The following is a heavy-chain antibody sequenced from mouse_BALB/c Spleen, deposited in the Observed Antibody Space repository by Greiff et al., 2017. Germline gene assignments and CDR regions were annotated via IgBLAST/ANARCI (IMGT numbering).Heavy chain of an antibody. CDR1: GYTFTSYW. J-gene: IGHJ3*01. V-gene: IGHV1-69*02. CDR2: IDPSDSYT. CDR3: ARSGYYGSTTWFAY. Sequence: QVQLQQPGAELVKPGASVKLSCKASGYTFTSYWMHWVKQRPGQGLEWIGEIDPSDSYTNYNQKFKGKATLTVDKSSSTAYMQLSSLTSEDSAVYYCARSGYYGSTTWFAYWGQGTLVTVAA. D-gene: IGHD1-1*01.